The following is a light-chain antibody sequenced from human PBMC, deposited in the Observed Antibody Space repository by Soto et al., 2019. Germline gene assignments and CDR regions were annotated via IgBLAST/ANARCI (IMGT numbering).Light chain of an antibody. J-gene: IGKJ1*01. Sequence: DIQMTQSPSTLSASVGARVTITCRASQSIGRWLAWYQQKPGKAPKVLIYDASTLKSGVPSRFSGSGSGTDFTLTISSLQPDDFATYYCQHYNSYSEAFGQGTKVDIK. CDR3: QHYNSYSEA. CDR1: QSIGRW. V-gene: IGKV1-5*01. CDR2: DAS.